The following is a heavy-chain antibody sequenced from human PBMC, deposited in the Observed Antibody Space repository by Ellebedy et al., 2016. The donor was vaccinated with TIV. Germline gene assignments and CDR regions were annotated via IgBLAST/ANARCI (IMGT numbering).Heavy chain of an antibody. V-gene: IGHV4-59*08. Sequence: SETLSLTCTVSGGYISSNFWGWIRQPPGKGLEWIGYAYYNGSTNYSPSLKSRVTISVDRSTNQFSLRLSSVTAADTAVYYCARSFFDLSSWYNNDFYYGMDLWGQGATVTVS. J-gene: IGHJ6*02. D-gene: IGHD6-13*01. CDR2: AYYNGST. CDR1: GGYISSNF. CDR3: ARSFFDLSSWYNNDFYYGMDL.